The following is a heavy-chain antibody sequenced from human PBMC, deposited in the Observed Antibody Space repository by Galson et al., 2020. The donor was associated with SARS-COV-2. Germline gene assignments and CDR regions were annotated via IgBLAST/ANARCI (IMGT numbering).Heavy chain of an antibody. Sequence: GGSLRLSCAASGFVFSGSALHWVRQASGRGLEWVGRIRSKANNYATAYGASVKDRFTIFRDDSKNTAYVEMDNRKTEDTAVYYCTRFVEGANYLEDWGQGALVTGSS. CDR2: IRSKANNYAT. CDR3: TRFVEGANYLED. CDR1: GFVFSGSA. V-gene: IGHV3-73*01. D-gene: IGHD1-1*01. J-gene: IGHJ4*02.